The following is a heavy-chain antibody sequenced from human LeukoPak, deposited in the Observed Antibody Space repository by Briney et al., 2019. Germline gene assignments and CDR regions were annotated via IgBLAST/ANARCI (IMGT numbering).Heavy chain of an antibody. J-gene: IGHJ4*02. CDR2: IYYSGIT. D-gene: IGHD3-22*01. Sequence: SETLSLTCTVSIGSISDTKYYWGWIRQPPGKGLEWIVTIYYSGITYYNPSLKRRVTISVDTSKSQFSLKLSSVTAADTAVYYCARHLYHYDSSGYYYYLDYRGQGTQVTVSS. V-gene: IGHV4-39*01. CDR3: ARHLYHYDSSGYYYYLDY. CDR1: IGSISDTKYY.